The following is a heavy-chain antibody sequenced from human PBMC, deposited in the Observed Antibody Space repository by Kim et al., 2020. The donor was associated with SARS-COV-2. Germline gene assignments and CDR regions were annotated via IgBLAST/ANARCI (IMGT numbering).Heavy chain of an antibody. V-gene: IGHV3-7*01. J-gene: IGHJ4*02. Sequence: YVALVNGRFTMSGDNAKNSLYLQMSSLRTEDTAIYYCAALDTVQVPGGIWGQGTLVTVSS. CDR3: AALDTVQVPGGI. D-gene: IGHD3-10*01.